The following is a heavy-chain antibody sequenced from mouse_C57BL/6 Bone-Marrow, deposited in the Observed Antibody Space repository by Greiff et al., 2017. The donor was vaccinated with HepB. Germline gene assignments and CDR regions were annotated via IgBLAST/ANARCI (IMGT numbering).Heavy chain of an antibody. Sequence: EVNLVESGGGLVKPGGSLKLSCAASGFTFSSYAMSWVRQTPEKRLEWVATISDGGSYTYYPDNVKGRFTISRDNAKNNLYLQMSHLKSEDTAMYYCARDPPAQALFDYWGQGTTLTVSS. D-gene: IGHD3-2*02. CDR3: ARDPPAQALFDY. CDR1: GFTFSSYA. J-gene: IGHJ2*01. CDR2: ISDGGSYT. V-gene: IGHV5-4*01.